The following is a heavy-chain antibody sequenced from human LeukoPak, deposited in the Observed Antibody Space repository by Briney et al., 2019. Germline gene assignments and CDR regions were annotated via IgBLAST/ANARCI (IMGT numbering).Heavy chain of an antibody. D-gene: IGHD4-17*01. CDR2: ISAYNGNT. CDR3: ASLELPYGDYEGDAFDI. CDR1: GYTFTSYG. J-gene: IGHJ3*02. Sequence: GASVKVSCKASGYTFTSYGISWVRQAPGQGLEWMGWISAYNGNTNYAQKLQGRVTMTTDTSTSTAYMELRSLRSDDTAVYYCASLELPYGDYEGDAFDIWGQGTMVTVSS. V-gene: IGHV1-18*01.